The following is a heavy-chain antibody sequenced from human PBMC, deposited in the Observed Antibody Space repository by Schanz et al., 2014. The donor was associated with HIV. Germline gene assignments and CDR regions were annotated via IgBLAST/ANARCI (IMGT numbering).Heavy chain of an antibody. D-gene: IGHD1-26*01. J-gene: IGHJ4*02. CDR1: GGSFSRSA. CDR2: INPNSGGT. V-gene: IGHV1-2*02. Sequence: VQLVQSGAEVKKPGSSVKVSCKASGGSFSRSAVSWVRQAPGQGLEWMGGINPNSGGTNYAPKYQGRVTMTRDTSINTAYMELSRLRSDDTAMYYCARDLSDPIVGATRSFDYWGQGTLVIVSS. CDR3: ARDLSDPIVGATRSFDY.